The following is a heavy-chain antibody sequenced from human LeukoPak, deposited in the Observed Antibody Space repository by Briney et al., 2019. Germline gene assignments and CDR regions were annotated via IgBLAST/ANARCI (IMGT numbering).Heavy chain of an antibody. D-gene: IGHD2-2*01. CDR1: GGTFSSYA. CDR3: ARHGTVPAAITWDYYFDY. J-gene: IGHJ4*02. CDR2: IIPIFGTA. V-gene: IGHV1-69*01. Sequence: SVKVSCKASGGTFSSYAISWVRQAPGQGLECMGGIIPIFGTANYAQKFQGRVTITADESTSTAYMELSSLRSEDTAVYYCARHGTVPAAITWDYYFDYWGQGTLVTVSS.